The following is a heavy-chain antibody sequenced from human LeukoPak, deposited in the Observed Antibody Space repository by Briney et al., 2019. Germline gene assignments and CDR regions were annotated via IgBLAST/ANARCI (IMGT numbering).Heavy chain of an antibody. CDR3: ARFGSRIGTGGSFGFES. Sequence: PSETLSLTCTVSGGSITDYYWSWIRHSSGKGLEWIGYMYYSGSAYYSPSLKTRVTISVDTSKNQFSLKLTSVTAADTAVYYCARFGSRIGTGGSFGFESWGQGTLVLVSS. V-gene: IGHV4-59*08. CDR1: GGSITDYY. D-gene: IGHD3-10*01. CDR2: MYYSGSA. J-gene: IGHJ4*02.